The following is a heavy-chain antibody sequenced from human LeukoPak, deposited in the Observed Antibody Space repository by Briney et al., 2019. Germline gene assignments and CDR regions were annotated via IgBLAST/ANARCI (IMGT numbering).Heavy chain of an antibody. V-gene: IGHV1-46*01. D-gene: IGHD4-17*01. CDR1: GYTFTSYY. Sequence: GASVNVSCKASGYTFTSYYMHWVRQAPGQGLEWMGIINPSGGSTSYAQKFQGRVTMTRDTSTSTVYMELSSLRSEDTAVYHCARAQGPLRYPFDYWGQGTLVTVSS. CDR3: ARAQGPLRYPFDY. J-gene: IGHJ4*02. CDR2: INPSGGST.